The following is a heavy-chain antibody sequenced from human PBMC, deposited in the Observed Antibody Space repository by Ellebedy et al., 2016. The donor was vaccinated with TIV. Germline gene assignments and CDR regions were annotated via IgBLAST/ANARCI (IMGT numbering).Heavy chain of an antibody. J-gene: IGHJ4*02. CDR2: MNPNSGST. V-gene: IGHV1-8*01. Sequence: AASVKVSCKASGYTFTSYDINWVRQATGQGLEWMGWMNPNSGSTGYAQKFQGRVTMTRNTSISTAYMEVSSLRSEDTAVYYCARDLTAPGTRDYWGQGTLVTVSS. D-gene: IGHD6-13*01. CDR3: ARDLTAPGTRDY. CDR1: GYTFTSYD.